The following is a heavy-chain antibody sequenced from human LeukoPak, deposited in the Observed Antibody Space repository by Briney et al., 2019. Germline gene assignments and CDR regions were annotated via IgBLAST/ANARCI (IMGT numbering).Heavy chain of an antibody. V-gene: IGHV4-39*01. J-gene: IGHJ4*02. D-gene: IGHD6-19*01. CDR3: ARLIAVAGVVPFGY. CDR2: IYYSGNT. CDR1: GGSISSSSYY. Sequence: PSETLSLTCTVSGGSISSSSYYWGWIRQPPGKGLEWIGSIYYSGNTYYNPSLKSRVTILVDTSKNQFSLKVSSVTAADTAVYYCARLIAVAGVVPFGYWGQGALVTVSS.